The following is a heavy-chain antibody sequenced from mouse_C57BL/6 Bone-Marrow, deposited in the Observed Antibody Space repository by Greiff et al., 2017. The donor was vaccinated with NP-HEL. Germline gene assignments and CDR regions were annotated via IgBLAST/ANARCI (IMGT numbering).Heavy chain of an antibody. D-gene: IGHD2-5*01. Sequence: QVQLQQSGAELVKPGASVKLSCKASGYTFTEYTIHWVKQRSGQGLEWIGWFYPGSGCIKYNENFKDKATLTADKSSSTVYMELSRLTSEGSAVYVCARHARGAYYSNYVAWFAYWGQGTLVTVTA. CDR2: FYPGSGCI. CDR1: GYTFTEYT. J-gene: IGHJ3*01. CDR3: ARHARGAYYSNYVAWFAY. V-gene: IGHV1-62-2*01.